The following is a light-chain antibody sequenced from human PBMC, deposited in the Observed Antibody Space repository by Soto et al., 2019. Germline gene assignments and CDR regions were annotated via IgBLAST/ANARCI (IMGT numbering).Light chain of an antibody. CDR1: QGIRNY. V-gene: IGKV1-9*01. CDR3: QQRHSYPIP. Sequence: DIPLTQSPSFLSASVGDRVTITCRASQGIRNYLAWYQQKPGKAPKLLIHTASTLQSGVPSRFSGSGSETEFTLTISSLQPEDFATYYCQQRHSYPIPFVQGTRLETK. J-gene: IGKJ5*01. CDR2: TAS.